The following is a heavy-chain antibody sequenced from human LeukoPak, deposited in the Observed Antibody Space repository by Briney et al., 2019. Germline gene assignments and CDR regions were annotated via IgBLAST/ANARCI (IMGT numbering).Heavy chain of an antibody. V-gene: IGHV3-23*01. J-gene: IGHJ3*02. D-gene: IGHD7-27*01. CDR1: GFTFSSYD. CDR2: IRGSDERT. Sequence: SGGSLRLSCAASGFTFSSYDMSWIRQAPGKGLEWVSEIRGSDERTKYVDSVKGRFTISRDNSKNTLYLLLNSLRVDDTAVYYCANRRLGRGAFDIWGQGTMVTVSS. CDR3: ANRRLGRGAFDI.